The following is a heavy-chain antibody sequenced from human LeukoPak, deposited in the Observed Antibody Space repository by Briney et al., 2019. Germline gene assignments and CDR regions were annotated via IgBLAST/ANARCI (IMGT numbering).Heavy chain of an antibody. Sequence: SETLSLTCAVYGGSFSGYYWSGLGQPPGKGLDGIGEINHSGSTYYNLSLMSRVTISVDTSKNQFSLTLSSVPAADTAVYYCAREKWLVFSSWFDRWGQGTLVSVSS. D-gene: IGHD6-19*01. J-gene: IGHJ5*02. CDR3: AREKWLVFSSWFDR. CDR2: INHSGST. V-gene: IGHV4-34*01. CDR1: GGSFSGYY.